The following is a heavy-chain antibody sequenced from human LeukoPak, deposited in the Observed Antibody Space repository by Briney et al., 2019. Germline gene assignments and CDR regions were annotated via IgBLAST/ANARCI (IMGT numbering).Heavy chain of an antibody. CDR1: GYTFTSYG. D-gene: IGHD3-22*01. Sequence: ASVKVSCKASGYTFTSYGISWVRQAPGQGLEWMGWISAYNGNTNYAQKLQGRVTMTTDTSTSTAYMELRSLRSDDTAVYYCARTYDSSGFDAFDIWGQGTMVTVSS. CDR3: ARTYDSSGFDAFDI. CDR2: ISAYNGNT. V-gene: IGHV1-18*01. J-gene: IGHJ3*02.